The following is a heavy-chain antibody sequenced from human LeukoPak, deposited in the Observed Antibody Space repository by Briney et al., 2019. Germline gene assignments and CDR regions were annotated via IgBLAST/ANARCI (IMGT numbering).Heavy chain of an antibody. CDR3: ARIGPAYCGGDCYSWWFDP. Sequence: SETLSLTCAVYDGSFSGYSWSWIRQPPGKGLEWIGEINHSGSTYYNPSLKSRVTISVDTSKNQFSLKLSSVTAADTAVYYCARIGPAYCGGDCYSWWFDPWGQGTLVTVSS. V-gene: IGHV4-34*01. CDR2: INHSGST. D-gene: IGHD2-21*02. CDR1: DGSFSGYS. J-gene: IGHJ5*02.